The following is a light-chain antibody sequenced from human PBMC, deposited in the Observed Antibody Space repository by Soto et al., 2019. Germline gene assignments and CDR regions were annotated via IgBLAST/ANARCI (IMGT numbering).Light chain of an antibody. J-gene: IGKJ1*01. CDR3: QQCGRSPGR. CDR2: GAS. V-gene: IGKV3-20*01. CDR1: QSVSSSY. Sequence: EIVLTQSPGTLSLSPGERATLSCRASQSVSSSYLAWYQQKPGQAPRLLIYGASSRATGIPDRFSGSGSGTEFTLTIGRVEPEDCAVCYCQQCGRSPGRVGRGTEVVIK.